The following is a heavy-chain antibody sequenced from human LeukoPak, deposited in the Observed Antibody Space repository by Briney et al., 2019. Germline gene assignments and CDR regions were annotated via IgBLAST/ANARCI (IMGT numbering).Heavy chain of an antibody. J-gene: IGHJ5*01. CDR2: ISGTGGAT. Sequence: GGSLRLSCVASGFRFGNYSMSWVRQAPGKGLQWVSQISGTGGATWYAGFARDRFTISRDNSKKTLYLQMSGLRVEDTAMYYCVKDPRDTYGTNWFVSWGQGTLLIVSS. D-gene: IGHD2-21*01. CDR1: GFRFGNYS. CDR3: VKDPRDTYGTNWFVS. V-gene: IGHV3-23*01.